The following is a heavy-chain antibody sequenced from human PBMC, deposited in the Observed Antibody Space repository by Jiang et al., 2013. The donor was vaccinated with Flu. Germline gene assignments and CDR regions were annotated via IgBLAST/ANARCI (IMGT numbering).Heavy chain of an antibody. CDR2: IYYSGST. CDR3: ARQVASGSYPNKYYFDY. J-gene: IGHJ4*02. CDR1: GGSISTSSYY. D-gene: IGHD1-26*01. Sequence: GPGLVKPSETLSLTCTVSGGSISTSSYYWGWIRQPPGKGLEWIGSIYYSGSTYYNPSLKSRVTISVDTSKSQFSLKLNSVTAADTAVYYCARQVASGSYPNKYYFDYWGQGTLVTVSS. V-gene: IGHV4-39*07.